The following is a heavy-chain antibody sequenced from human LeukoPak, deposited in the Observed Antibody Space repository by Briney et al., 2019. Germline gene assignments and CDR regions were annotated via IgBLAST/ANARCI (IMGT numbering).Heavy chain of an antibody. Sequence: GGSLRLSCAASGFTFSNYWMHWVRQAPGKGLVWVSRINSDGSYTSYADSVKGRFTISRDNAKNTLYLQMNTLRAEDTALYYCATFESYYYGMDVWGQGTTVTVSS. V-gene: IGHV3-74*01. J-gene: IGHJ6*02. D-gene: IGHD3-9*01. CDR2: INSDGSYT. CDR3: ATFESYYYGMDV. CDR1: GFTFSNYW.